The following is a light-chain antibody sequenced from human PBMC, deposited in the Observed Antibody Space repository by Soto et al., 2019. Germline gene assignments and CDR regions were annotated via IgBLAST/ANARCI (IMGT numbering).Light chain of an antibody. J-gene: IGKJ1*01. Sequence: EIVMTQSPATLSVSPGERATLSCTASHYIYSNVAWFQQRPGQAPRLLIYRASTRATGTPARFSGSGSGTEFPLNITSLQSEDFALYYCQQYHNLWTFGQGTEVEIK. CDR1: HYIYSN. CDR3: QQYHNLWT. CDR2: RAS. V-gene: IGKV3-15*01.